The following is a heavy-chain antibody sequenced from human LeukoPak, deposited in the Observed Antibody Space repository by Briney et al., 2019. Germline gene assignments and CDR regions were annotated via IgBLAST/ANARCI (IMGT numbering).Heavy chain of an antibody. CDR2: IWYDGSNK. CDR1: GFPFSRYG. CDR3: ARGEYYYDSSGSDY. V-gene: IGHV3-33*01. Sequence: PGRSLRLSCAASGFPFSRYGMHWVRPAPGKGLEWVAVIWYDGSNKYYADSVKGRFTISRDNSKNTLYLQMNSLRAEDTAVYYCARGEYYYDSSGSDYWGQGTLVTVSS. D-gene: IGHD3-22*01. J-gene: IGHJ4*02.